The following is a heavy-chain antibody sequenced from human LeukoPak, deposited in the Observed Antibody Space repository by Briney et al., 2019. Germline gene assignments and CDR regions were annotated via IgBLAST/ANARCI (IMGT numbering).Heavy chain of an antibody. CDR1: GGSFSGYY. D-gene: IGHD5-12*01. Sequence: PSETLSLTCAVYGGSFSGYYWSWIRQPPGKGLEWIGEINHSGSTNYNPSLKSRVTISVDTSKNQFSLKLSSVTAADTAVYYCARGPRGRLRGYSGYVLDYWGQGTLVTVSS. CDR2: INHSGST. J-gene: IGHJ4*02. CDR3: ARGPRGRLRGYSGYVLDY. V-gene: IGHV4-34*01.